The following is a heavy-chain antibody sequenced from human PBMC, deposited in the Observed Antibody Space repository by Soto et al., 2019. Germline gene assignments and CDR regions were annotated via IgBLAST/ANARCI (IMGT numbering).Heavy chain of an antibody. CDR1: GGSISSGGYY. CDR2: IYYSGST. CDR3: ARDAPHYGMDV. Sequence: SETLSLTCTVSGGSISSGGYYWSWIRQHPGKGLEWIGYIYYSGSTYYNPSLKSRVTISVDTSKNQFSLKLSSVTAADTAAYYCARDAPHYGMDVWGQGTTVTVSS. V-gene: IGHV4-31*03. J-gene: IGHJ6*02.